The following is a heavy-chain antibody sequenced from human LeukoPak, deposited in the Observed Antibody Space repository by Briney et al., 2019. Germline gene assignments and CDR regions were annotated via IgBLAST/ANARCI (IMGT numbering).Heavy chain of an antibody. Sequence: SETLSLTCTVSGGSVSTYYWTWIRQPPGKGLEWIGYIYFSGSTNYNPSLKSRVTISVDTSKNQFSLNLTSVTAADTAVYYCARGGKGFPLGLRFDYWGQGSLVTVSS. CDR2: IYFSGST. D-gene: IGHD2-21*01. V-gene: IGHV4-59*02. CDR3: ARGGKGFPLGLRFDY. CDR1: GGSVSTYY. J-gene: IGHJ4*02.